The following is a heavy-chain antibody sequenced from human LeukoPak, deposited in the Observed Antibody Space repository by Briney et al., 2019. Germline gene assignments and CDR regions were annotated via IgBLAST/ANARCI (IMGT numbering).Heavy chain of an antibody. CDR3: ARNSYGYKFSMDV. CDR2: VTAFNENT. D-gene: IGHD5-18*01. Sequence: ASVKDSCKASGFALTTYNIVWLRQAPGPGLEWVGWVTAFNENTHYSRKVQGRVTMTRDRSTDTAYMELRSLRFDDTAVYYCARNSYGYKFSMDVWGKGTSVTVSS. J-gene: IGHJ6*03. CDR1: GFALTTYN. V-gene: IGHV1-18*01.